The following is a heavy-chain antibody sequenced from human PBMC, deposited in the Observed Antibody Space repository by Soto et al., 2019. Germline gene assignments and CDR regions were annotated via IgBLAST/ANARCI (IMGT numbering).Heavy chain of an antibody. CDR3: AKTWGYSNYAMDV. CDR1: GFTFSSYA. V-gene: IGHV3-23*01. CDR2: FSGSNGRT. J-gene: IGHJ6*02. Sequence: EVHLLESGGDLVQPGGSLRLSCVASGFTFSSYAMSWVRQAPGKGLEWVAAFSGSNGRTYYADSVKGRFIITGDNSKNTLYLQVNSLRAEDTAVYYCAKTWGYSNYAMDVWGQGTTVTVSS. D-gene: IGHD4-4*01.